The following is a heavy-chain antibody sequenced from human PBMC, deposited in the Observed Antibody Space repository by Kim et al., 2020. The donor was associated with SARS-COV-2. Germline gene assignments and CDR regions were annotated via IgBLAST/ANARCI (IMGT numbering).Heavy chain of an antibody. CDR3: AREAYGSGTYDV. D-gene: IGHD3-10*01. J-gene: IGHJ3*01. Sequence: YTPDSLKGRFTISRDNTKNSRYLQMNSLRAEDTALYYCAREAYGSGTYDVWGQGTMVTVSS. V-gene: IGHV3-21*01.